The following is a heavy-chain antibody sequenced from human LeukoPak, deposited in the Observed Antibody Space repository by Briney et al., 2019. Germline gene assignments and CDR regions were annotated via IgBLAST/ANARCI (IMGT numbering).Heavy chain of an antibody. Sequence: PSETLSLTCTVSSGSINTYYWTWIRQPPGKGLEWIGYIYYSGNTNYSPSLKSRVTISVDTSKNQFSLKLSSVTTSDTALYYCARDLGARFESWGQGILVTVSS. CDR1: SGSINTYY. D-gene: IGHD3-16*01. J-gene: IGHJ4*02. V-gene: IGHV4-59*12. CDR3: ARDLGARFES. CDR2: IYYSGNT.